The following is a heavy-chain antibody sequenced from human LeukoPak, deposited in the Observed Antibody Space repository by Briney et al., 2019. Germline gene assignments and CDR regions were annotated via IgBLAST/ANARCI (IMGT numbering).Heavy chain of an antibody. CDR3: ARMSSSGYYSGY. CDR1: GGTFSSYA. V-gene: IGHV1-18*01. D-gene: IGHD3-22*01. Sequence: ASVKVSCKASGGTFSSYAISWVRQAPGQGLKWMGWISAYNGNTNYAQKLQGRVTMTTDTSTSTAYMELRSLRSDDTAVYYCARMSSSGYYSGYWGQGTLVTVSS. CDR2: ISAYNGNT. J-gene: IGHJ4*02.